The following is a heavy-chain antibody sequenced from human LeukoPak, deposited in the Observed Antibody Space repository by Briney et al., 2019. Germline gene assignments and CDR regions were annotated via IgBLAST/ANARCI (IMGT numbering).Heavy chain of an antibody. Sequence: SETLSLTCAVYGGSFSGYYWSWIRQPPGKGLEWIGEINHSGSTNYNPSLKSRVTISVDTSKNQFSLKLSSVTAADTAVYYCARGLRELLGVVFDYWDQGTLVTVSS. CDR3: ARGLRELLGVVFDY. CDR2: INHSGST. CDR1: GGSFSGYY. V-gene: IGHV4-34*01. D-gene: IGHD1-26*01. J-gene: IGHJ4*02.